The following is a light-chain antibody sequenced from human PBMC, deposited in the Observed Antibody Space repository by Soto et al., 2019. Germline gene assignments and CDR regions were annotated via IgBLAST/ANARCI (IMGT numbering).Light chain of an antibody. J-gene: IGKJ1*01. V-gene: IGKV3-20*01. Sequence: EIVVTQSPGTLSLSPGERATLSRRASQSVSSSYLAWYQQKPGQAPRLLIYGASSRATGIPDRFSGSGSGTDFTLTISRLEPEDFAVYYCQQYGSSPRTFGQGTNVDIK. CDR1: QSVSSSY. CDR3: QQYGSSPRT. CDR2: GAS.